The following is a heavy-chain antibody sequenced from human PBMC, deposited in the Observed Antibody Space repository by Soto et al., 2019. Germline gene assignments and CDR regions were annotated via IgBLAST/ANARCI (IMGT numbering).Heavy chain of an antibody. V-gene: IGHV1-18*01. CDR2: ISAYNGNT. Sequence: ASVKVSCKASGYTFNSYGISWVRQAPGQGLEWMGWISAYNGNTNYAQKLQGRVTMTTDTSTSTAYMELRSLRSDDTAVYYCARGSIVATFEYFQHWGQGTLVTVSS. J-gene: IGHJ1*01. CDR3: ARGSIVATFEYFQH. CDR1: GYTFNSYG. D-gene: IGHD5-12*01.